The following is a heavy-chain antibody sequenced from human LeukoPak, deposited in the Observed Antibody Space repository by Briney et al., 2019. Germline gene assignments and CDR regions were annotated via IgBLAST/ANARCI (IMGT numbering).Heavy chain of an antibody. V-gene: IGHV3-30*02. CDR2: IRYDGSDE. CDR3: ARNMVRGYEDAFDI. D-gene: IGHD3-10*01. J-gene: IGHJ3*02. CDR1: GFTFSSYG. Sequence: PGGSLRLSCAASGFTFSSYGMHWVRQAPGKGLEWVAFIRYDGSDELYADSVKGRFIISRDNSKNTLYLQMNSLRPEDTAVYYCARNMVRGYEDAFDIWGQGTMVTVSS.